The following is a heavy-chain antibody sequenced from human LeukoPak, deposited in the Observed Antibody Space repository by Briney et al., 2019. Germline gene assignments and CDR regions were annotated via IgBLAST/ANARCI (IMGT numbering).Heavy chain of an antibody. CDR3: ARDDYGVDY. Sequence: PGGSLRLSCAASGFTFSSYGMHWVRQAPGKGLQWVAFISYEGRNKYYADSVKGRFTISRDKSRNTLNLQMNSLRAEDTAVYYCARDDYGVDYWGQGTLVTVSS. J-gene: IGHJ4*02. CDR1: GFTFSSYG. CDR2: ISYEGRNK. V-gene: IGHV3-30*19. D-gene: IGHD3-16*01.